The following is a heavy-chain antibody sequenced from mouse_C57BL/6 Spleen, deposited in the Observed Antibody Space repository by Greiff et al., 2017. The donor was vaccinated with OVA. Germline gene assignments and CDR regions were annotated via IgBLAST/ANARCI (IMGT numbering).Heavy chain of an antibody. J-gene: IGHJ1*03. V-gene: IGHV1-18*01. CDR2: INPNNGGP. D-gene: IGHD2-3*01. CDR1: GYTFTDYN. CDR3: ARMGLSRYFDV. Sequence: VQLQQSGPELVKPGASVKIPCKASGYTFTDYNMDWVKQSHGKSLEWIGDINPNNGGPIYNQKFKGKATLTVDKSSSTAYMELRSLTSEDTAVYYCARMGLSRYFDVWGTGTTVTVSS.